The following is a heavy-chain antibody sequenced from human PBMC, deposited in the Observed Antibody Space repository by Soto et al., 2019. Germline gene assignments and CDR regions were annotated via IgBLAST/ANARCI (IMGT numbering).Heavy chain of an antibody. CDR3: ARDTPNYYDSSGSDAFDI. Sequence: GGSLRLSCAASGFTFSSYGMHWVRQAPGKGLEWVAVIWYDGSNKYYADSVKGRFTISRDNSKNTLYLQMNSLRAEDTAVYYCARDTPNYYDSSGSDAFDIWGQGTMVTVSS. CDR2: IWYDGSNK. V-gene: IGHV3-33*01. D-gene: IGHD3-22*01. CDR1: GFTFSSYG. J-gene: IGHJ3*02.